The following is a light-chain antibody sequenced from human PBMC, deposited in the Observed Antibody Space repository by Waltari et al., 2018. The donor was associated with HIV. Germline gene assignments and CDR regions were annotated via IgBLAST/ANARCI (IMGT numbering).Light chain of an antibody. V-gene: IGLV6-57*03. CDR3: QSYDASNQWV. CDR1: SGSIATNY. Sequence: NFMLTQPHSVSESPGKTVTISCTRSSGSIATNYVQWYQQRPGSAPTLVIYDDNQRPSGVPTRFSGYIDSSSNSASLTISGLKTEDEADYYCQSYDASNQWVFGGGTKLTVL. J-gene: IGLJ3*02. CDR2: DDN.